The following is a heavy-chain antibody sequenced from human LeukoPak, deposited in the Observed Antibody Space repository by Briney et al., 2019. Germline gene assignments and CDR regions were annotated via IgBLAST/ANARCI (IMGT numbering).Heavy chain of an antibody. CDR2: ISGSGGST. CDR1: GFTFSSYA. D-gene: IGHD6-19*01. J-gene: IGHJ5*02. CDR3: AKDEYSVRSSGNFDP. Sequence: PGGSLRLSCAASGFTFSSYAMSWVRQAPGKGLEWVSTISGSGGSTYYADSVKGRFTISRDNSKNTLYLQMNSLRAEDTAVYYCAKDEYSVRSSGNFDPWGQGTLVTVSS. V-gene: IGHV3-23*01.